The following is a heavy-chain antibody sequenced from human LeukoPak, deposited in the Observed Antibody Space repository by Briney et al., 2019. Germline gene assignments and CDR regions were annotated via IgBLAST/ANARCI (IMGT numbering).Heavy chain of an antibody. J-gene: IGHJ5*02. D-gene: IGHD3-22*01. V-gene: IGHV3-23*01. Sequence: GGSLRLSCAASGFIFNNYGLIWVRQAPGKGLEWVSAISNDGGGTNYADFVKGRFTISRDNSKNTLFLQMNSLRAEDTALYYCAIGSSGYFVDLWGQGTLGTVSS. CDR2: ISNDGGGT. CDR1: GFIFNNYG. CDR3: AIGSSGYFVDL.